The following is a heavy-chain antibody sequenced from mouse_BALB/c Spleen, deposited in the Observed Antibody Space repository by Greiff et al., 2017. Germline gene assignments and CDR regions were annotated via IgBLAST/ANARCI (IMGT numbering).Heavy chain of an antibody. CDR2: IYPGNSDT. V-gene: IGHV1-5*01. D-gene: IGHD1-1*01. Sequence: EVQLQQSGTVLARPGASVKMSCKASGYTFTSYWMHWVKQRPGQGLEWIGAIYPGNSDTSYNQKFKGKAKLTAVTSTSTAYMELSSLTNEDSAVYYCTRPITTVVATPSYWYFDVWGAGTTVTVSS. J-gene: IGHJ1*01. CDR3: TRPITTVVATPSYWYFDV. CDR1: GYTFTSYW.